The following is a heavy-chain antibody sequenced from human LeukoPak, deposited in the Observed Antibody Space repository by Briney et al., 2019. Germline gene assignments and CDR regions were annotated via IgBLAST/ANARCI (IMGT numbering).Heavy chain of an antibody. CDR1: GDSISNYY. Sequence: SETLSLTCTVSGDSISNYYWSWIRQPPGKGLEWMGYIYSSGSTYYNPSLKSRVTMSVDTSQNQFSLKLNSVTAADTAVYYCARREALGYWYFDLWGRGTRVTVSS. CDR2: IYSSGST. J-gene: IGHJ2*01. CDR3: ARREALGYWYFDL. V-gene: IGHV4-59*08. D-gene: IGHD7-27*01.